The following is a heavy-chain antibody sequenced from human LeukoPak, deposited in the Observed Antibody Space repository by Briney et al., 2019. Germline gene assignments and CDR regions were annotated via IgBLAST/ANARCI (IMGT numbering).Heavy chain of an antibody. D-gene: IGHD6-19*01. J-gene: IGHJ4*02. CDR3: AKGRLALVAGTSFDY. V-gene: IGHV3-33*06. Sequence: GGSLRLSCAASGFTFSNYGMHWVRQAPGKGLEWVAVIWFDGSDQYYADSVKGRFTISRDNSKNTLYLQMNSLRAEDTAVYYCAKGRLALVAGTSFDYWGQGTLVTVSS. CDR1: GFTFSNYG. CDR2: IWFDGSDQ.